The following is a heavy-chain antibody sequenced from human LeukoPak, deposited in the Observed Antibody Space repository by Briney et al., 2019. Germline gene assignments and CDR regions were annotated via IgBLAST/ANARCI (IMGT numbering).Heavy chain of an antibody. CDR3: ARGTYYYGSGSYYSGYYFDY. Sequence: GGSLRLSCAASGFTFSSYGMHWVRQAPGKGLEWVAVIWYDGSNKYYADSVKGRFTISRDNSKNTLYLQMNSLRAEDTAVYYCARGTYYYGSGSYYSGYYFDYWGQGTLVTVPS. CDR1: GFTFSSYG. CDR2: IWYDGSNK. V-gene: IGHV3-33*01. D-gene: IGHD3-10*01. J-gene: IGHJ4*02.